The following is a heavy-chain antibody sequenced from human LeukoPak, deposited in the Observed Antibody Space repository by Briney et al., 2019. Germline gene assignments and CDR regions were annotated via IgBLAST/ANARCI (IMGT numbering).Heavy chain of an antibody. CDR2: INHSGGT. V-gene: IGHV4-34*01. CDR3: ARGLGYSYGHHALDY. J-gene: IGHJ4*02. D-gene: IGHD5-18*01. CDR1: GGSFSGYY. Sequence: SETLSLTCAVYGGSFSGYYWSWIRQPPGKGLEWIGEINHSGGTNYNPSLKSRVTISVDTSKNQFSLKLSSVTAADPAVYYCARGLGYSYGHHALDYWGQGTLVTVSS.